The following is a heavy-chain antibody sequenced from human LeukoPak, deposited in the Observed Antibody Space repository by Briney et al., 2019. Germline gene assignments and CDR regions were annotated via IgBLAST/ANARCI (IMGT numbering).Heavy chain of an antibody. V-gene: IGHV3-33*01. J-gene: IGHJ4*02. CDR1: GFTFSSYG. CDR3: ARDGLAAAGTRFDY. D-gene: IGHD6-13*01. Sequence: GGSLRLSCAASGFTFSSYGMHWVRQAPGKGMEWLAFIWYDGTNKYYADSVKGRFTFSRDNSKNTLYLQMNSLRAEDTAVYYCARDGLAAAGTRFDYWGQGTLVTVSS. CDR2: IWYDGTNK.